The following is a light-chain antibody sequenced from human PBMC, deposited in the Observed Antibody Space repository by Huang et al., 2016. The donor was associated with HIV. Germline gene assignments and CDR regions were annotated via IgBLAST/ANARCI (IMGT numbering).Light chain of an antibody. CDR2: DAY. CDR1: QSVSSY. V-gene: IGKV3-11*01. CDR3: QQRSNWPPA. J-gene: IGKJ5*01. Sequence: EIVLTQSPATLSLSPGERATLSFRASQSVSSYLAWYQQKPGQAPRLLIYDAYNRATGIPARFSGSGSGTDFTLTISSLEPEDFAVYYCQQRSNWPPAFGQGTRLEIK.